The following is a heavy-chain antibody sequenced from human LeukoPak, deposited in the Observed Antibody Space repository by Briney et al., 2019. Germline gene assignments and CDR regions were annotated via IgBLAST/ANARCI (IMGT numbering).Heavy chain of an antibody. V-gene: IGHV1-69*13. J-gene: IGHJ6*03. CDR1: GGTFSSYA. CDR2: IIPIFGTA. CDR3: ASSGVTVIAMGYYYYMDV. D-gene: IGHD2-21*01. Sequence: AASVKVSCKASGGTFSSYAISWVRQAPGQGLEWMGGIIPIFGTANYAQKFQGRVTITADESTSTAYMELSSLRSEDTAVYYCASSGVTVIAMGYYYYMDVWGKGTTVTVSS.